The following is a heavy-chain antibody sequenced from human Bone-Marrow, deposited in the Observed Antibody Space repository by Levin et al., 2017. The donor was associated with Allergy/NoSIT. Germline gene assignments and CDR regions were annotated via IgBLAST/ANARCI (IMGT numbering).Heavy chain of an antibody. Sequence: SVKVSCKASGGTFSNYAVSWVRQAPGQGLEWMGGIKPILGTTNYAENFQGRVTITADESTSTAYMELSSLRSEDTAVYYCARDRYYDSTGYYYESEHWGQGTLVTVSS. CDR2: IKPILGTT. CDR1: GGTFSNYA. CDR3: ARDRYYDSTGYYYESEH. V-gene: IGHV1-69*13. D-gene: IGHD3-22*01. J-gene: IGHJ1*01.